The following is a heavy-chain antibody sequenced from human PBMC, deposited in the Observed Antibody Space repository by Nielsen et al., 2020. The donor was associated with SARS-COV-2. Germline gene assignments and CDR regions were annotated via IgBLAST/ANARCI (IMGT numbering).Heavy chain of an antibody. CDR3: ARVRSSGWFEALDV. J-gene: IGHJ3*01. CDR2: FDPEDGET. V-gene: IGHV1-24*01. Sequence: ASVKVSCKVSGYTLTELSMHWVRQAPGKGLEWMGGFDPEDGETIYAQKFQGRVTMTEDTSTDTVYMELSSLRSEDTAVYFCARVRSSGWFEALDVWGQGTLVTVSS. D-gene: IGHD6-19*01. CDR1: GYTLTELS.